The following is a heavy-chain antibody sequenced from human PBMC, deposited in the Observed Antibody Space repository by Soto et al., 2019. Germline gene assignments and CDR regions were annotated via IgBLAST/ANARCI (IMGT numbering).Heavy chain of an antibody. V-gene: IGHV3-11*04. J-gene: IGHJ4*02. CDR2: IRSSGSII. D-gene: IGHD3-16*01. Sequence: PGGSLRLSCAASGFTFSSYYMRWIRQAPGKGLEWVSFIRSSGSIIYYADSVKGRFTISRDNAKNSLYPQMNSLRAEDTAVYYCARDLDDSESAGYVDYWGQGTLVTVSS. CDR3: ARDLDDSESAGYVDY. CDR1: GFTFSSYY.